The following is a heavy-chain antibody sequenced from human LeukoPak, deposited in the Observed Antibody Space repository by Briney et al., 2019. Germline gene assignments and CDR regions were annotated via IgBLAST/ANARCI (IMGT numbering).Heavy chain of an antibody. D-gene: IGHD6-19*01. Sequence: ASVKVSCKASGYTXTAYYVHWVRQAPGQGLEWMGWINPNSGGTSYAQRFQGRVTLTRDTSISTAYMELSRLGSDDTAVYYCARSCSSGWLEGYYFDYWGQGTLVTVSS. V-gene: IGHV1-2*02. CDR1: GYTXTAYY. CDR3: ARSCSSGWLEGYYFDY. CDR2: INPNSGGT. J-gene: IGHJ4*02.